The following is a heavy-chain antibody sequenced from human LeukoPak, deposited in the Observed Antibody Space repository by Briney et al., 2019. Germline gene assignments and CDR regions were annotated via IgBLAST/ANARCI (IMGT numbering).Heavy chain of an antibody. CDR3: ARLGGRLIQVRGSQGGMDV. V-gene: IGHV4-34*01. CDR2: INHSGST. J-gene: IGHJ6*04. CDR1: GGSFSGYY. Sequence: SETLSLTCAVYGGSFSGYYWSWIRQPPGKGLEWIGQINHSGSTNYNPSLKSRVTISVDTSKNQFSLKLSSVTAADTAVYYCARLGGRLIQVRGSQGGMDVWGKGTTVTVSS. D-gene: IGHD3-10*01.